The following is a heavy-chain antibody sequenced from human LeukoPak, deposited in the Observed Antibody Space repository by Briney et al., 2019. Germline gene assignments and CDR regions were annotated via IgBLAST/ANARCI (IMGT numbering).Heavy chain of an antibody. D-gene: IGHD5-24*01. CDR2: IYYSGST. V-gene: IGHV4-39*01. CDR3: ATRRDGYNYGAFDI. J-gene: IGHJ3*02. CDR1: GGSISSSSYY. Sequence: SETLSLTCTVSGGSISSSSYYWGWIRQPPGKGLEWIGSIYYSGSTYYNPSLKSRVTISVDTSKNQFSLKLSSVTAADTAVYYCATRRDGYNYGAFDIWGQGTMVTVSS.